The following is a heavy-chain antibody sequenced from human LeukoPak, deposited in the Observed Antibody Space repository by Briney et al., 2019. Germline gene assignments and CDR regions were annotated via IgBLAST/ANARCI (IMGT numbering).Heavy chain of an antibody. J-gene: IGHJ1*01. CDR1: GYTFTGYY. CDR3: ARPYDSTDSYFQH. Sequence: ASVKVSCKASGYTFTGYYMHWVRQAPGQGLEWMGIINPSGGSTSYAQKFQGRVTMTRDMSTSTVYMELSSLRSEDTAVYYCARPYDSTDSYFQHWGQGTLVTVSS. V-gene: IGHV1-46*01. CDR2: INPSGGST. D-gene: IGHD3-22*01.